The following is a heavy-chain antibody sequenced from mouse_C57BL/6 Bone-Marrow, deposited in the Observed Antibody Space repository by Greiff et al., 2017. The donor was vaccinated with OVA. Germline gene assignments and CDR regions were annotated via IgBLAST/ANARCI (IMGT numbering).Heavy chain of an antibody. J-gene: IGHJ4*01. D-gene: IGHD1-1*01. V-gene: IGHV14-4*01. CDR2: IDPENGDT. CDR1: GFNIKDDY. Sequence: EVKVEESGAELVRPGASVKLSCTASGFNIKDDYMHWVKQRPEQGLEWIGWIDPENGDTEYASKFQGKATITADTSSNTAYLQLSSLTSEDTAVYYCTTSYYGSGVMDYWGQGTSVTVSS. CDR3: TTSYYGSGVMDY.